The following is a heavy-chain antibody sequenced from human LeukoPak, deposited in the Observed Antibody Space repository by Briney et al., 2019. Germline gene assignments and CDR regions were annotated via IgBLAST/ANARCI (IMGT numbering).Heavy chain of an antibody. Sequence: GASVKVSCKASGYTFTSYDINWVRQATGQGLEWMGWMNPNSGNTGYAQKFQGRVTMTRDTSISTAYMELSRLRSDDTAVYYCARVEWELPTNFDYWGQGTLVTVSS. CDR1: GYTFTSYD. J-gene: IGHJ4*02. CDR3: ARVEWELPTNFDY. D-gene: IGHD1-26*01. V-gene: IGHV1-8*01. CDR2: MNPNSGNT.